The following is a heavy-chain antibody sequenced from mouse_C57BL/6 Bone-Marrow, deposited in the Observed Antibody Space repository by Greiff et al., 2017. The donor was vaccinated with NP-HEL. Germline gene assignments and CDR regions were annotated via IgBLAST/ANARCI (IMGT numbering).Heavy chain of an antibody. J-gene: IGHJ2*01. D-gene: IGHD2-1*01. CDR2: INYDGSST. V-gene: IGHV5-16*01. CDR1: GFTFSDYY. CDR3: ARGRLLWYFDY. Sequence: DVQLVESEGGLVQPGSSMKLSCTASGFTFSDYYMAWVRQVPEKGLEWVANINYDGSSTYYLDSLKSRFIISRDNAKNILYLQMSSLKSEDTATYYCARGRLLWYFDYWGQGTTLTVSS.